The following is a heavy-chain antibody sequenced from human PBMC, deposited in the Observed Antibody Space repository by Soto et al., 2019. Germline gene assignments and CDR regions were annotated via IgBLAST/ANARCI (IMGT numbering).Heavy chain of an antibody. D-gene: IGHD6-13*01. V-gene: IGHV4-34*01. CDR2: INHSGST. J-gene: IGHJ4*02. Sequence: SETLSLTCAVYGGSFRGSYWSWIRQPPGKGLEWIGEINHSGSTNYNPSLKSRVTISVDTSKNQFSLKLSSVTAADTAVYYCARGSSSWYRGGSFDYWGQGTLVTVS. CDR3: ARGSSSWYRGGSFDY. CDR1: GGSFRGSY.